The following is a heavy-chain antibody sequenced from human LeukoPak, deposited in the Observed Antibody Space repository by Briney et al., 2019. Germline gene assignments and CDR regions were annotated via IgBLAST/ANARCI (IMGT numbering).Heavy chain of an antibody. CDR1: GFTFSRSW. Sequence: GGSLRLSCAASGFTFSRSWMSWVRQAPGKGLEWVANIKEDGSQKNYVDSVKGRFTISRDNAMNSVFLQMISLRAEDTAVYYCARDRGYNSFDYWGQGTLVTVSS. V-gene: IGHV3-7*01. CDR2: IKEDGSQK. D-gene: IGHD6-13*01. CDR3: ARDRGYNSFDY. J-gene: IGHJ4*02.